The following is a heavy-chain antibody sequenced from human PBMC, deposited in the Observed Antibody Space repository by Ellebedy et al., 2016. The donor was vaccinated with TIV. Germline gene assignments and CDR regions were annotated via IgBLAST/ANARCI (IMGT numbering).Heavy chain of an antibody. D-gene: IGHD2-2*01. CDR1: GGSFSGYY. CDR3: ARGQYIVVVPAARNGRGYFDY. CDR2: INHSGST. Sequence: GSLRLXXAVYGGSFSGYYWSWIRQPPGKGLEWIGEINHSGSTNYNPSLKSRVTISVDTSKNQFSLKLGSVTAADTAVYYCARGQYIVVVPAARNGRGYFDYWGQGTLVTVSS. V-gene: IGHV4-34*01. J-gene: IGHJ4*02.